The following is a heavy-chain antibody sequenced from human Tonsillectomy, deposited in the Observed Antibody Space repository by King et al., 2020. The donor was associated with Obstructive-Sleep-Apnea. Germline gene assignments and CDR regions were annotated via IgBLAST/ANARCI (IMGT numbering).Heavy chain of an antibody. J-gene: IGHJ3*02. V-gene: IGHV4-39*07. CDR1: VASISSGSYY. CDR2: IYYTGST. Sequence: LQLQESGPGLVKPSETLSLTCTVSVASISSGSYYWGGIRQPPGKGLEWIKRIYYTGSTYYNPPPKIRATISVDTSKNQFSLKLSSVTSADTAVYYCASVRYSYGYLSAFDIWGQGTMVTVSS. CDR3: ASVRYSYGYLSAFDI. D-gene: IGHD5-18*01.